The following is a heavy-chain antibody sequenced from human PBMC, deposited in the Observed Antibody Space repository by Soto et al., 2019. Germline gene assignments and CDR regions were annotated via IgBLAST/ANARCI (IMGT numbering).Heavy chain of an antibody. J-gene: IGHJ4*01. Sequence: GGSLRLSCAASGFTFGIYWMSWVRQAPGKGLEWLATIKWDASEKKYVDSVKGRFTMSRDNAKNSLYLQMDSLRAEDTAVYYCAGDSRDGSGTSVNHYLDYWGHGTLVTVS. CDR1: GFTFGIYW. V-gene: IGHV3-7*01. D-gene: IGHD3-10*01. CDR2: IKWDASEK. CDR3: AGDSRDGSGTSVNHYLDY.